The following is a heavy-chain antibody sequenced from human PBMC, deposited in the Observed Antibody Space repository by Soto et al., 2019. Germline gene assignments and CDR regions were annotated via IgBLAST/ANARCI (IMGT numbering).Heavy chain of an antibody. D-gene: IGHD3-22*01. CDR3: ARAGYYYDSSGYYYAY. Sequence: QVQLVESGGGVVQPGRSLRLSCAASGFTFSSYAMHWVRQAPGKGLEWVAVISYDGSNKYYADSVKGRFTISRDNSKNTLYLQMNSLRAEDTAVYYCARAGYYYDSSGYYYAYWGQGTLVTVSS. V-gene: IGHV3-30-3*01. CDR2: ISYDGSNK. CDR1: GFTFSSYA. J-gene: IGHJ4*02.